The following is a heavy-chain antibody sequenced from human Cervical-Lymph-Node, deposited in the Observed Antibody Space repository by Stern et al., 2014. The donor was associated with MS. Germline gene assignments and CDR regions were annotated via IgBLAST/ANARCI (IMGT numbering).Heavy chain of an antibody. J-gene: IGHJ4*02. D-gene: IGHD3-16*02. CDR1: GGTFSSYT. Sequence: QVQLVQSGAEVKKPGSSVKVSCKASGGTFSSYTIGWVRQAPGQGLEWMGGIIPMFGIANYAEKFQGRVTSTADESTSTAYMDLSTLRSEDTAVYYCARATSDYIWGSYRYLDYWGQGTQVTVSS. CDR2: IIPMFGIA. V-gene: IGHV1-69*01. CDR3: ARATSDYIWGSYRYLDY.